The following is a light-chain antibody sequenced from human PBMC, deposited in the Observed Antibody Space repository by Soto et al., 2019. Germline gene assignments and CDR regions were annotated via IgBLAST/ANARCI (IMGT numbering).Light chain of an antibody. CDR1: SSDVGGYNY. CDR3: SSYTTSSPHVV. V-gene: IGLV2-14*01. Sequence: QSALTQPAPVSGSPGQSITISCTGTSSDVGGYNYVSWYQQHPGKAPKLMIYDVSNRPSGVSNRFSGSKSGNTASLTISGLQAEDEADYYCSSYTTSSPHVVFGGGTKVTVL. J-gene: IGLJ2*01. CDR2: DVS.